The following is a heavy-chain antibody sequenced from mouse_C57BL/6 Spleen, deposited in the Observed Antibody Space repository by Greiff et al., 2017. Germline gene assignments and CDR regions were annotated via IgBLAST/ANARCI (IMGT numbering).Heavy chain of an antibody. Sequence: VQLQQSGPELVKPGASVKISCKASCYSFTGYYMNWVKQSPEKSLEWIGEINPSTGGTTYNQKFKAKATLTVDKSSSTAYMQLKSLTSEDSAVYYCARLENWDGFAYWGQGTLVTVSA. CDR3: ARLENWDGFAY. CDR2: INPSTGGT. D-gene: IGHD4-1*01. J-gene: IGHJ3*01. CDR1: CYSFTGYY. V-gene: IGHV1-42*01.